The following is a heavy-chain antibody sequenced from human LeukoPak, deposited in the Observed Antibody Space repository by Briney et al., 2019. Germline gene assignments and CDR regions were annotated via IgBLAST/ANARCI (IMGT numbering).Heavy chain of an antibody. CDR2: IRNKAYGATT. Sequence: GGSLRLSCTASGFTFGDYAMSWVRQAPGKGLEWVGFIRNKAYGATTEYAASVKGRFTISRDDSKSIAYLQMNSLKTEDTAVYYCTRVPMRGSSNWAYFDYWGQGTLATVSS. J-gene: IGHJ4*02. CDR1: GFTFGDYA. D-gene: IGHD1-26*01. V-gene: IGHV3-49*04. CDR3: TRVPMRGSSNWAYFDY.